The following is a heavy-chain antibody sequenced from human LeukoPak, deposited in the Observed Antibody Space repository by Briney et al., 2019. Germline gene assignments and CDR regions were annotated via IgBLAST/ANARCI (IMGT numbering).Heavy chain of an antibody. V-gene: IGHV3-74*01. D-gene: IGHD1-26*01. CDR1: GFTFSSYW. J-gene: IGHJ3*02. Sequence: GGSLRLSCAASGFTFSSYWMHWVRQAPGKGLVWVSRINSDGSSTSYADSVKGRFTISSDSAKNTLYLQMNSLRAEDTAVYYCARESESGDAFDIWGQGTMVTVSS. CDR2: INSDGSST. CDR3: ARESESGDAFDI.